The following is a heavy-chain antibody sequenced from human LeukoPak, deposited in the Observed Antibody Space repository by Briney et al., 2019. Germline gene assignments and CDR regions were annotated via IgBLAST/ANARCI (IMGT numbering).Heavy chain of an antibody. Sequence: GGSLRRSCAASGFTFSSYAMSWVRQAPGKGLEWVSAISGSGGSTYYADSVKGRFTISRDNSKNTLYLQMNSLRAEDTAVYYCAKYYYDSSGYYPLEYYYYMDVWGKGTTVTVSS. CDR3: AKYYYDSSGYYPLEYYYYMDV. CDR1: GFTFSSYA. J-gene: IGHJ6*03. D-gene: IGHD3-22*01. CDR2: ISGSGGST. V-gene: IGHV3-23*01.